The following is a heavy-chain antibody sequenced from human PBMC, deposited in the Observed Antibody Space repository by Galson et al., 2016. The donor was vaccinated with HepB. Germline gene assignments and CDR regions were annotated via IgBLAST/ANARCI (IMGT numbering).Heavy chain of an antibody. CDR3: ARSGGSAGMH. D-gene: IGHD3-16*01. J-gene: IGHJ1*01. CDR1: GGPISGAY. Sequence: SETLSLTCSVSGGPISGAYWSWTRQPPGKGLEWIAYMRDSGNTNYNPSLKSRVTISVDTSINQFPRRLRSVPAGDTAVYYCARSGGSAGMHWGQGTLVTVSS. V-gene: IGHV4-59*08. CDR2: MRDSGNT.